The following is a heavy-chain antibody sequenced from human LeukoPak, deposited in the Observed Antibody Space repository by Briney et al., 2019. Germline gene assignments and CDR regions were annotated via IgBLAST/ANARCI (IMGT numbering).Heavy chain of an antibody. Sequence: GGSLRLSCAASGFTFSSYAMSWVRQAPGKGLEWVSAISGSGGSTYYADSVKGRFTISRDNSKNTLHLQMNSLRAEDTAVYYCAKLRDYYGSGSYSDYWGQGTLVTVSS. V-gene: IGHV3-23*01. J-gene: IGHJ4*02. CDR3: AKLRDYYGSGSYSDY. CDR1: GFTFSSYA. CDR2: ISGSGGST. D-gene: IGHD3-10*01.